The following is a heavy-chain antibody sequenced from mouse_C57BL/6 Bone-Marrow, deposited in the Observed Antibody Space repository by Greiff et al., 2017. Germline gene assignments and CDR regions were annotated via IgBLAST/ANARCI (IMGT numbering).Heavy chain of an antibody. D-gene: IGHD2-5*01. CDR2: IWSGGST. V-gene: IGHV2-2*01. J-gene: IGHJ3*01. CDR3: ARNSNPWFAY. CDR1: GFSLTSYG. Sequence: VMLVESGPGLVQPSQSLSITCTVSGFSLTSYGVHWVRQSPGQGLEWLGVIWSGGSTDYNAAFISRLSISKDNSKSQVFFKMNSLQADDTAIYYCARNSNPWFAYWGQGTLVTVSA.